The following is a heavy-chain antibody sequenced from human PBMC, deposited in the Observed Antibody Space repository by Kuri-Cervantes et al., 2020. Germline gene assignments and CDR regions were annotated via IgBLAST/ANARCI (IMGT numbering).Heavy chain of an antibody. CDR2: INPSGGST. D-gene: IGHD4-17*01. J-gene: IGHJ1*01. Sequence: ASVKVSCKASGYTFTSYYMHWVRQAPGQGLEWMGIINPSGGSTSYAQKFQGRVTMTRNTSISTAYMELSSLRSEDTAVYYCARFGDYDEYFQHWGQGTLVTVSS. CDR3: ARFGDYDEYFQH. CDR1: GYTFTSYY. V-gene: IGHV1-46*01.